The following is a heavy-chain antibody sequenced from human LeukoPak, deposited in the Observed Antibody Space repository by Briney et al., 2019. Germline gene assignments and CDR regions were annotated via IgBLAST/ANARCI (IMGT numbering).Heavy chain of an antibody. D-gene: IGHD6-6*01. CDR3: ARGSSNIAARNNWFDP. Sequence: GGSLRLSCAASTFTFSSYAMSWVRQAPGKGLEWVSSISTNSSYINYADSVKGRFTISRDNARNSLYLQMNSLRAEDTAVYYCARGSSNIAARNNWFDPWGQGTLVTVSS. V-gene: IGHV3-21*01. CDR2: ISTNSSYI. CDR1: TFTFSSYA. J-gene: IGHJ5*02.